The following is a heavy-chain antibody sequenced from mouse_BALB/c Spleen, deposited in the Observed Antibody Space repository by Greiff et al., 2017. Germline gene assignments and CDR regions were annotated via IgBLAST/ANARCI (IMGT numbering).Heavy chain of an antibody. CDR2: ISSGSSTI. V-gene: IGHV5-17*02. J-gene: IGHJ4*01. D-gene: IGHD1-1*01. CDR3: ARYGSSYDYYAMDY. CDR1: GFTFSSFG. Sequence: EVKLVESGGGLVQPGGSRKLSCAASGFTFSSFGMHWVRQAPEKGLEWVAYISSGSSTIYYADTVKGRFTISRDNPKNTLFLQMTSLRSEDTAMYYCARYGSSYDYYAMDYWGQGTSVTVSS.